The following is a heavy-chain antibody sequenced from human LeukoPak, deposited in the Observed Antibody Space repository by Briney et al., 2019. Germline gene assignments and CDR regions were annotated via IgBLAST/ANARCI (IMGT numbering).Heavy chain of an antibody. V-gene: IGHV3-7*01. CDR3: ARDQGAGYDFWSGYSDAFDI. Sequence: GGSLRLSCAASGFTFSSYWMSWVRQAPGKGLEWVANIKQDGSEKYYVDSVKGRFTISRDNAKNSLYLQMNSLRAEDTAVYYCARDQGAGYDFWSGYSDAFDIWGQGTMVTVSS. D-gene: IGHD3-3*01. CDR1: GFTFSSYW. CDR2: IKQDGSEK. J-gene: IGHJ3*02.